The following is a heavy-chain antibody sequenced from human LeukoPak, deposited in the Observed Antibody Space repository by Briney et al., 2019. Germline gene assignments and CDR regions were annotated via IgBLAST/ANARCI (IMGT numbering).Heavy chain of an antibody. J-gene: IGHJ5*02. Sequence: GGSLRLSCAASGFTFSDYYMSWIRQAPGKGLEWVSFISGSGTNTTYADSVKGRFTISRDNAKNSLYLQMNSVRVEDTAVYYCVRDSAHTVVVPAVISPGLDNWFDPWGQGTLVTVS. V-gene: IGHV3-11*05. CDR1: GFTFSDYY. CDR2: ISGSGTNT. CDR3: VRDSAHTVVVPAVISPGLDNWFDP. D-gene: IGHD2-2*01.